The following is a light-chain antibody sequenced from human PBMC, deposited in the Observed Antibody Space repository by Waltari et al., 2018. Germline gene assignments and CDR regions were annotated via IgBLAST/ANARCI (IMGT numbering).Light chain of an antibody. Sequence: ETVVTQSPGTLSVSPGERATLSCRTSPGIGSSLDWYQQKPGQSPRLLIYHASTRATGIPARFSGSGSETEFTLTISSLQSEDSAVYYCQQYNNWPPGTFGQGTRVEV. CDR2: HAS. CDR1: PGIGSS. CDR3: QQYNNWPPGT. J-gene: IGKJ1*01. V-gene: IGKV3D-15*01.